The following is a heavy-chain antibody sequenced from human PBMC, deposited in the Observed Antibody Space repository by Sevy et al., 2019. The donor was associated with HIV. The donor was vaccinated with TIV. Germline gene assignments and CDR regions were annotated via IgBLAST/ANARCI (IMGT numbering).Heavy chain of an antibody. CDR2: IYYTGST. Sequence: SETLSLTCTVSGGSISAYYWSWIRQPPGKPLEYIGYIYYTGSTNYNPSLKSRVTISVDTSKNKFYLKLNSVTAADTAVYFCARAPPVRSGDDSLNWFDPWGQGTLVTVSS. CDR1: GGSISAYY. CDR3: ARAPPVRSGDDSLNWFDP. D-gene: IGHD5-12*01. J-gene: IGHJ5*02. V-gene: IGHV4-59*01.